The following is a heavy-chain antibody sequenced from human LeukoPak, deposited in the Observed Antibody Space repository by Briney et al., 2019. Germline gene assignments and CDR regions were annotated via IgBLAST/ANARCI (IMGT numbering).Heavy chain of an antibody. CDR3: AKEHYYYGMDV. V-gene: IGHV3-30*18. CDR2: ISYDGSNK. CDR1: GFTFSSYG. Sequence: PGRSLRLSCAASGFTFSSYGMHWVRQAPGKGLEWVAVISYDGSNKYYADSVKGRFTISRDNSKNTLYLQMNSLRAEDTAVYYCAKEHYYYGMDVWGQGTTATVSS. J-gene: IGHJ6*02.